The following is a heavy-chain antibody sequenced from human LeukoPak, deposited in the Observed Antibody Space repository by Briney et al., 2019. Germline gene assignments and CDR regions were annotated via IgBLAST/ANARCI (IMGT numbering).Heavy chain of an antibody. CDR1: GYTFTGYY. D-gene: IGHD3-10*01. Sequence: ASVKVSCKASGYTFTGYYMHWVRQAPGQGLEWMGWINPNSGGTNYAQKFQGRVTMTRDTSISTAYMELSRLRSDDTAVYYCAKGSDPFRWFGEFNVKLPRPIRHYYFDSWGQGTLVTVSS. V-gene: IGHV1-2*02. CDR2: INPNSGGT. J-gene: IGHJ4*02. CDR3: AKGSDPFRWFGEFNVKLPRPIRHYYFDS.